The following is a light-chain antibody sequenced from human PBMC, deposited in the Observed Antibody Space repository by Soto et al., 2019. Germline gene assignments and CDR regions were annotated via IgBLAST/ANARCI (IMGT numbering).Light chain of an antibody. V-gene: IGKV1-39*01. CDR3: QQSYSTPPIT. CDR1: QSISTY. Sequence: DIHMTQSPSSLSASVGDRVTIPCRESQSISTYLNWYQQKPGKAPNLLIYAASSLQSGLPSRFSGSGSGTDFALTIHTLQPEDFATYYCQQSYSTPPITFGQGTRLEIK. J-gene: IGKJ5*01. CDR2: AAS.